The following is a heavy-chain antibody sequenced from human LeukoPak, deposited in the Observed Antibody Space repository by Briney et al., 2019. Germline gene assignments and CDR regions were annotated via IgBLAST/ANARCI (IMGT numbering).Heavy chain of an antibody. CDR1: GGFFSGYY. CDR3: ASLSGYYDY. Sequence: SETLSLTCAVYGGFFSGYYWSWIRQPPGKGLEWIGEINHSGSTNYNPSLKSRVTISVDTSKNQFSLKLSSVTAADTAVYYCASLSGYYDYWGQGTLVTVSS. CDR2: INHSGST. D-gene: IGHD3-22*01. V-gene: IGHV4-34*01. J-gene: IGHJ4*02.